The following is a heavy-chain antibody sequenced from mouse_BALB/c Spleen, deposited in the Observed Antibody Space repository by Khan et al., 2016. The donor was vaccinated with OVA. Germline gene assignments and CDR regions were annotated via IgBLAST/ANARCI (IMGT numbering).Heavy chain of an antibody. CDR1: GYSITSDFA. CDR2: ISFSGST. V-gene: IGHV3-2*02. J-gene: IGHJ4*01. D-gene: IGHD2-1*01. CDR3: IRSVYYAYAYAMDY. Sequence: VQLKQSGPGLVKPSQSLSLTCTVTGYSITSDFAWNWVRQFPGNKLEWMGYISFSGSTSYGPSLKSRLSITRATSKNQFFLQLSSVTTEDTATYYCIRSVYYAYAYAMDYWGQGTSVTVSS.